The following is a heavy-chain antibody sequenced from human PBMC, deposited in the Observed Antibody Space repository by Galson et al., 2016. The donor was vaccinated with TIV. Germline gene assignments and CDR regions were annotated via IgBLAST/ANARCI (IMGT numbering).Heavy chain of an antibody. Sequence: SVKVSCKASGYTFIYSAIHWVRQAPGQGLEWMGWINTGNGNTKYSQKFQARVAITRDIPARTVYMALNGLRSEDTAVYFCARDIPGTAKYFDFWGQGTPVTVAS. V-gene: IGHV1-3*04. CDR2: INTGNGNT. D-gene: IGHD3-10*01. CDR1: GYTFIYSA. CDR3: ARDIPGTAKYFDF. J-gene: IGHJ4*02.